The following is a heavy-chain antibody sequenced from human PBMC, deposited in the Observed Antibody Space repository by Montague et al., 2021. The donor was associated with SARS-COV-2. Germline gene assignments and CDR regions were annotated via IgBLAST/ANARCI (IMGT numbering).Heavy chain of an antibody. V-gene: IGHV3-48*02. CDR3: ARGIPYYGSGGYYAPGDY. CDR2: ISDSSSTI. J-gene: IGHJ4*02. D-gene: IGHD3-10*01. CDR1: GFTFSSFS. Sequence: SLRLSCAASGFTFSSFSMNWVRQAPGKGLEWVSYISDSSSTISYTDSLNGRFTISRDNAKNSLYLQMNSLRDEDTAVYYCARGIPYYGSGGYYAPGDYWGQGTLVTV.